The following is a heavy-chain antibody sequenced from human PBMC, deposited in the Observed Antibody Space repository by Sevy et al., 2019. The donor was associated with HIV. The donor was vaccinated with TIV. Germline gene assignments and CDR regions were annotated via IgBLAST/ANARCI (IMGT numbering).Heavy chain of an antibody. Sequence: NPSLTCAVSGGSISSGGYSWSWIRQPPGKGLEWIGYIYHSGSTYYNPSLKSRVTISVDRSKNQFSLKRSSVTAADTAVYYCARGSDDSDFDYWGQGTLVTVSS. CDR1: GGSISSGGYS. CDR3: ARGSDDSDFDY. D-gene: IGHD3-3*01. V-gene: IGHV4-30-2*01. CDR2: IYHSGST. J-gene: IGHJ4*02.